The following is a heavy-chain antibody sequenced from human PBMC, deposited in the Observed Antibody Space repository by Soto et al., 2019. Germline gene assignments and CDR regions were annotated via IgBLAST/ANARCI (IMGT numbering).Heavy chain of an antibody. CDR2: IGVGSGNR. CDR1: GFTFTSSA. V-gene: IGHV1-58*01. J-gene: IGHJ4*02. D-gene: IGHD2-8*01. CDR3: AALGVNFDH. Sequence: SVKVFCKASGFTFTSSAVQWERQARGQRLEWIGWIGVGSGNRHYAQKFQERVTITRDMSTNTAYMELSSLRSEDTAVYYCAALGVNFDHWGQGTLVAVSS.